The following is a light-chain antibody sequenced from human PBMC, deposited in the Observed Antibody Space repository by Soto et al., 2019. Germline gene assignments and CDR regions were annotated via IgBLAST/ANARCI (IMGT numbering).Light chain of an antibody. J-gene: IGKJ5*01. CDR3: QQRSNWPPVIT. V-gene: IGKV3-11*01. CDR2: DAS. CDR1: QSFSGY. Sequence: DILLTQSPATLSLSPGERATLSCRASQSFSGYLAWYQQKPGQAPRLLIYDASKRATGIPARFSGRGSGTDFTLTISSLEPEDSAVYYCQQRSNWPPVITFGQGTRLVIK.